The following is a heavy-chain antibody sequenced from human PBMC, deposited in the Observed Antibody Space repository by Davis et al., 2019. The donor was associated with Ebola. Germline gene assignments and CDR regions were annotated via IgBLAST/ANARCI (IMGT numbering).Heavy chain of an antibody. CDR3: ARVIPPDNWFDP. CDR1: GGSFAASY. Sequence: SGTLSLTCAVSGGSFAASYWTWISQPQAPGQPRIGEINHSGSTNYNPAPKSRVTISVDTSTNQFSLKLSSVTAADTAVYYCARVIPPDNWFDPWGQGTLVTVSS. CDR2: INHSGST. V-gene: IGHV4-34*01. J-gene: IGHJ5*02. D-gene: IGHD1-14*01.